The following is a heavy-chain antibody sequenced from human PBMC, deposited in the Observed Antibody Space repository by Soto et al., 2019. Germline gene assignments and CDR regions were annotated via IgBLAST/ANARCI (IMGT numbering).Heavy chain of an antibody. V-gene: IGHV1-8*01. D-gene: IGHD3-16*02. J-gene: IGHJ4*02. CDR1: GYTFTSYD. CDR2: INPNTGYT. CDR3: VRGRVMITFGVVIVIDY. Sequence: QVQLVQSGAAMKKPGASVKVSCKASGYTFTSYDINWVRQATGQGFEWMGWINPNTGYTDYAQKFQDRVTMTGNTSITTAYMELSSLRSEDTAVYYCVRGRVMITFGVVIVIDYWGQGSPVTVSS.